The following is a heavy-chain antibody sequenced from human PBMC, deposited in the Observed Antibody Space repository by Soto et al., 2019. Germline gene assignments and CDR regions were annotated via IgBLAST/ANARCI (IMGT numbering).Heavy chain of an antibody. CDR3: AKDSALVGYYYYGMDV. Sequence: GGSLRLSCAASGFTFSSYAMSWVRQAPGKGLEWVSAISGSGGSTYYADSVKGRFTISRDNSKNTLYLQMNSLRAEDTAVYYCAKDSALVGYYYYGMDVWGQGTTVTVSS. CDR1: GFTFSSYA. D-gene: IGHD3-3*02. V-gene: IGHV3-23*01. CDR2: ISGSGGST. J-gene: IGHJ6*02.